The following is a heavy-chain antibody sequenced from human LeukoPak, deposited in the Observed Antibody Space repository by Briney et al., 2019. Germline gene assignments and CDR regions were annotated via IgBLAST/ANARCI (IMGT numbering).Heavy chain of an antibody. J-gene: IGHJ4*02. D-gene: IGHD3-10*01. CDR2: IREDGGHT. CDR1: GFTFTNHW. Sequence: GGSLRLSCVTSGFTFTNHWMSWVRQAPGKGLEWVANIREDGGHTNYVDSVKGRFTISRDNSKNTLYLQMNSLRAEDTAVYYCAKDSGLRGGYYFDYWGQGTLVTVSS. CDR3: AKDSGLRGGYYFDY. V-gene: IGHV3-7*01.